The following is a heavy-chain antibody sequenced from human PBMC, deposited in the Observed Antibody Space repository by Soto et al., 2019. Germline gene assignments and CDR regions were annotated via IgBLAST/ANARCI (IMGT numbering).Heavy chain of an antibody. CDR1: GFTFSSCA. J-gene: IGHJ4*02. Sequence: QVQLVESGGGVVQPGRSLRLSCAASGFTFSSCAMHWVRQVPGKGLEWLAVVSHDGSLYPYADSVKGRFSSSRDNSRKTLYLQMNSLRPEDTAVYYCVKDRSDTWSFDYWGQGTLVTVSS. CDR2: VSHDGSLY. V-gene: IGHV3-30*18. D-gene: IGHD2-8*02. CDR3: VKDRSDTWSFDY.